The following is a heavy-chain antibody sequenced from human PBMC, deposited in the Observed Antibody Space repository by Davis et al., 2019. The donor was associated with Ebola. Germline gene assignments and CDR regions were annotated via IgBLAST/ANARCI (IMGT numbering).Heavy chain of an antibody. CDR2: ISGSGGST. Sequence: PGGSLRLSCAASGFTFSSYAMSWVRQAPGKGLEWVSAISGSGGSTYDADSVKGRFTISRDNSKNTLYLQMNSLRSEDTAVYYCARDRPQYDFWSGYVDYWGQGTLVTVSS. CDR3: ARDRPQYDFWSGYVDY. CDR1: GFTFSSYA. J-gene: IGHJ4*02. D-gene: IGHD3-3*01. V-gene: IGHV3-23*01.